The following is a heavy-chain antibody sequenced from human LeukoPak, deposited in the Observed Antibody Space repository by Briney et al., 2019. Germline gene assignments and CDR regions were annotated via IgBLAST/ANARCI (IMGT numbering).Heavy chain of an antibody. D-gene: IGHD6-13*01. CDR3: AKDVTSSSWYGYFDY. CDR2: INWDGGST. CDR1: GFTFEDHT. V-gene: IGHV3-43*01. J-gene: IGHJ4*02. Sequence: PGGSLRLSCAASGFTFEDHTMHWVRQAPGKGLEWVSLINWDGGSTYYADSVKGRFTISRDNSKNSLYLQMNSLRIEDTALYFCAKDVTSSSWYGYFDYWGQGTLVTVSS.